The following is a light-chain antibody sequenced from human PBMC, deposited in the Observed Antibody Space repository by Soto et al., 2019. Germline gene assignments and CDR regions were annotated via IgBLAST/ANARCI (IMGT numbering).Light chain of an antibody. V-gene: IGKV3-20*01. CDR1: QSVSSSY. CDR2: GAS. CDR3: PQLNTYPIP. Sequence: EIVLTQSPGTLSLSPGDRATLSCMASQSVSSSYLAWYQQKPGQVPRLFIYGASRRATGIQDRFSGSGYGTDFNITISRLEPEDFETYYSPQLNTYPIPFGQGTRLAIK. J-gene: IGKJ5*01.